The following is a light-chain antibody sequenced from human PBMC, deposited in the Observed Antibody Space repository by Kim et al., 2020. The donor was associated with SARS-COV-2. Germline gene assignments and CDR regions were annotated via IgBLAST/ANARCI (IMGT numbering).Light chain of an antibody. J-gene: IGKJ2*01. CDR1: QSVRSN. CDR3: QQYKNWPYT. Sequence: SGSTGQSATLACTASQSVRSNLAWYQKNPGQAPRLLIYGAFTRATGIPARFSGSGSGTEFTLTINSLQSEDFAVYYCQQYKNWPYTFGQGTKLEI. V-gene: IGKV3-15*01. CDR2: GAF.